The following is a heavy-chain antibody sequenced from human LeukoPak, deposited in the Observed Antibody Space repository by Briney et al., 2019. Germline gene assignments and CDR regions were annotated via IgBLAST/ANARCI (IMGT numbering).Heavy chain of an antibody. Sequence: GGSLRLSCAASGFTFSSYSMSWVRQAPRKGLEWVSSISSGSSYIYYADSVKGRFTISRDNAKNSLYLQMNSLRAEDTAVYYCARVTTGGALDYWGQGTLVTVSS. CDR2: ISSGSSYI. D-gene: IGHD3-16*01. CDR3: ARVTTGGALDY. J-gene: IGHJ4*02. CDR1: GFTFSSYS. V-gene: IGHV3-21*01.